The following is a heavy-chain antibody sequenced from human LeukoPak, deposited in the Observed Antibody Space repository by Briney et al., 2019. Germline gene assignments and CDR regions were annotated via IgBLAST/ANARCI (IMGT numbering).Heavy chain of an antibody. CDR1: GFTFTSYG. CDR2: TSGTGGSP. D-gene: IGHD2/OR15-2a*01. Sequence: GGSLRLSCAASGFTFTSYGMSWVRPAPGNGLEWVSSTSGTGGSPYYADSVKGRFTISRDNSEDTVYLQMNSLRAEDTAVYYCAKPSGNYFPFDYWGQGTLVTVSS. J-gene: IGHJ4*02. CDR3: AKPSGNYFPFDY. V-gene: IGHV3-23*01.